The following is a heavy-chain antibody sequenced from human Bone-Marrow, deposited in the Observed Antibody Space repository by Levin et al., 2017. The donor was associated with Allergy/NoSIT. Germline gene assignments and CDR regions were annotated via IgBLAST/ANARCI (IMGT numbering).Heavy chain of an antibody. V-gene: IGHV3-23*01. CDR3: AKDRAVAGSSFWNYFDY. J-gene: IGHJ4*02. Sequence: PGGSLRLSCAASGFTFTNYAMSWVRQAPGKGLEWVSAISRSSGHTDYADSVKGRFTISRDTSKNTLYLQMNSLRVEDTAIYYCAKDRAVAGSSFWNYFDYWGQGTLVTVSS. CDR2: ISRSSGHT. CDR1: GFTFTNYA. D-gene: IGHD6-19*01.